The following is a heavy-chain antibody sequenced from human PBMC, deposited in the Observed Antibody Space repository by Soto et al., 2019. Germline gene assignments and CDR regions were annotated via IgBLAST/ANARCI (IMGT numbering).Heavy chain of an antibody. V-gene: IGHV5-51*01. CDR1: GYIFSGYW. CDR2: IYPGDSDT. CDR3: ARREGNGWTF. Sequence: GESLKISCKVSGYIFSGYWIGWVRQMPGRGLEWMGVIYPGDSDTRYSPSFQGQVTISADKSLNTAYLQWSNLRTSDTAIYYCARREGNGWTFWGQGNLLTVSS. D-gene: IGHD6-19*01. J-gene: IGHJ4*02.